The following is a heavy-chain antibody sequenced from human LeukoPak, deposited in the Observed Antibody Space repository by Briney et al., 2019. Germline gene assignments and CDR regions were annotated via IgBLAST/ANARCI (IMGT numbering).Heavy chain of an antibody. CDR2: ISAHYGNT. J-gene: IGHJ4*02. CDR1: GYTFTSYG. Sequence: GASVKVSCKASGYTFTSYGITWVRQAPGQGLEWMGWISAHYGNTNYAQKFQCRLTMTTDTSTNTAYMELRSLRPDDTAVYFCARDFFHGHCSGLTCFLLDSWGQGSLVTVSS. CDR3: ARDFFHGHCSGLTCFLLDS. D-gene: IGHD2-15*01. V-gene: IGHV1-18*01.